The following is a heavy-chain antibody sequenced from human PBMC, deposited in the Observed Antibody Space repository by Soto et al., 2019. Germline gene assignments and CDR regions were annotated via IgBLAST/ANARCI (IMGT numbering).Heavy chain of an antibody. CDR3: ARDRCGDAFDI. J-gene: IGHJ3*02. CDR1: GFTFSSYG. Sequence: QVQLVESGGGVVQPGRSLRLSCAASGFTFSSYGMHWVRQAPGKGLEWVAVIWYDGSNKYYADSVKGRFTISRDNSKNTLYLQMNSLRAEDTAVYYCARDRCGDAFDIWGQGTMVTVSS. D-gene: IGHD2-21*01. CDR2: IWYDGSNK. V-gene: IGHV3-33*01.